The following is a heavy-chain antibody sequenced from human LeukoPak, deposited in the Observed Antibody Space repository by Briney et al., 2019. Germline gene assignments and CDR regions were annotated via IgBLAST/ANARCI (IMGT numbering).Heavy chain of an antibody. CDR1: GFTVSSNY. D-gene: IGHD3-9*01. CDR2: IYSGGST. CDR3: AKPYYDILTGYYRY. Sequence: PGGSLRLSCAASGFTVSSNYMSWVRQAPGKGLEWVSVIYSGGSTYYADSVKGRFTISRDNSKNTLYLQMNSLRAEDTAVYYCAKPYYDILTGYYRYWGQGTLVTVSS. J-gene: IGHJ4*02. V-gene: IGHV3-53*01.